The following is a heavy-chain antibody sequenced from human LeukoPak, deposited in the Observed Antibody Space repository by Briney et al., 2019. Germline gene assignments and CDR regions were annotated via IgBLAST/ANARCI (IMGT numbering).Heavy chain of an antibody. J-gene: IGHJ5*01. CDR3: ARGRYSYGRNDS. V-gene: IGHV4-31*03. CDR1: GGSIGTSAYY. D-gene: IGHD3-16*02. Sequence: SETLSLTCTVSGGSIGTSAYYWNWIRQHPGNGLEWIGFISDSGSTLYNPSLKSRVTISSDTSKNQFSLKLTSVTAADMAVYYCARGRYSYGRNDSWGQGTLVTVSS. CDR2: ISDSGST.